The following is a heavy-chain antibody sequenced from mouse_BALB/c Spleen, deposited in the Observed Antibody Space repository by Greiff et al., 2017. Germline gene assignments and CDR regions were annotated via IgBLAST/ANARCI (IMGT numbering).Heavy chain of an antibody. CDR1: GFTFSSYG. CDR3: ARGRAPFAY. J-gene: IGHJ3*01. Sequence: DVMLVESGGDLVKPGGSLKLSCAASGFTFSSYGMSWVRQTPDKRLEWVATISSGGSYTYYPDSVKGRFTISRDNAKNTLYLQMSSLKSEDTAMYYCARGRAPFAYWGQGTLVTVSA. V-gene: IGHV5-6*02. D-gene: IGHD3-1*01. CDR2: ISSGGSYT.